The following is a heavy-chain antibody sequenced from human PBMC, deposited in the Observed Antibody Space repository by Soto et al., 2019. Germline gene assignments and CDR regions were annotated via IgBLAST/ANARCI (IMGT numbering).Heavy chain of an antibody. V-gene: IGHV1-69*01. CDR3: ARDQAPYSSSEYPCDAFDI. Sequence: ASVKGSCKASGGTFSSYAISWGRQAPGQGLEWMGGIIPIFGTANYAQKFQGRVTITADESTSTAYMELSSLRSEDTAVYSCARDQAPYSSSEYPCDAFDIWGQGTMVTVSS. D-gene: IGHD6-6*01. J-gene: IGHJ3*02. CDR2: IIPIFGTA. CDR1: GGTFSSYA.